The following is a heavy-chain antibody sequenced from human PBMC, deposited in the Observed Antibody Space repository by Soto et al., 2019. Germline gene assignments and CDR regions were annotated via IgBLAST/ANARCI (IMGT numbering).Heavy chain of an antibody. CDR1: WLPVAGNY. CDR2: IYNDGTT. D-gene: IGHD3-10*01. CDR3: VRPLPSGQTHARDV. Sequence: PGGSLRLSCVASWLPVAGNYMAWVRQSPGKGLECASVIYNDGTTYYSQSVEGRFTISRDTSKNTLYLQMDRLRDEDTAVYYCVRPLPSGQTHARDVWGQGTTATVSS. J-gene: IGHJ6*02. V-gene: IGHV3-53*01.